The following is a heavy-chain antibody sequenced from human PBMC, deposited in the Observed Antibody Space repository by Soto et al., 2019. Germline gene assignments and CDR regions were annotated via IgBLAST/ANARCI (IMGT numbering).Heavy chain of an antibody. D-gene: IGHD6-19*01. Sequence: GESLKISCKGSGYSFTSYWIGWVRQMPGKGLEWMGIIYPGDSDTRYSPSFQGQVAFSADKSISTAYLQWTGLKASDTAIYYCASRLSTGWFFDVWAQGTLVTVSS. CDR2: IYPGDSDT. J-gene: IGHJ4*03. CDR3: ASRLSTGWFFDV. V-gene: IGHV5-51*01. CDR1: GYSFTSYW.